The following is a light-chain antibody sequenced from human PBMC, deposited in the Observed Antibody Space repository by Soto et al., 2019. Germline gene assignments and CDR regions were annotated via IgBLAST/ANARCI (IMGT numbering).Light chain of an antibody. J-gene: IGLJ3*02. CDR1: SSNLGAGYD. V-gene: IGLV1-40*01. CDR2: GNR. Sequence: QLVLTQPPSVSGAPGQRVTLSCTGNSSNLGAGYDVHWYQQLPGAAPKLVIFGNRNRPSGVPERFSGSKSGTSASLAITGLPAEDEADYYCQAYDYSLTASVFGGGTKVTVL. CDR3: QAYDYSLTASV.